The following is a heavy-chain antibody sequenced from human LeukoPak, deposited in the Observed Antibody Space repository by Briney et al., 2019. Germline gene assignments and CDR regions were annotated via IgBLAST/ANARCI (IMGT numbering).Heavy chain of an antibody. J-gene: IGHJ4*02. D-gene: IGHD3-22*01. V-gene: IGHV3-30-3*01. Sequence: PGRSLILSCAASGFTFSSYAMHWVRQAPGKGLEWVAVISYDGSNKYYADSVKGRFTISRDNSKNTLYLQMNSLRAEDTAVYYCARDYYDSSGYWIQGVDYWGQGTLVTVSS. CDR2: ISYDGSNK. CDR1: GFTFSSYA. CDR3: ARDYYDSSGYWIQGVDY.